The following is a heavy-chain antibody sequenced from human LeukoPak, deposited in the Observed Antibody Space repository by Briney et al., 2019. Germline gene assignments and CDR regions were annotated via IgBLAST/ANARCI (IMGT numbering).Heavy chain of an antibody. D-gene: IGHD2-15*01. CDR3: AKDPLGYCSGGNCYPGDY. V-gene: IGHV3-30*02. Sequence: PGGSLRPSCAASGFSFSSYVMHWVRQAPGKGLEWVAFIQYAGTNKYYADSVKGRFTISRDNSKNTLYLQMNSLRVEDTAVYYCAKDPLGYCSGGNCYPGDYWGQGTLVTVSS. J-gene: IGHJ4*02. CDR2: IQYAGTNK. CDR1: GFSFSSYV.